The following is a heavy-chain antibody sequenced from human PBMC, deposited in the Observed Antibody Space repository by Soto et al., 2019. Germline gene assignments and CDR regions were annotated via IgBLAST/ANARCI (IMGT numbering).Heavy chain of an antibody. CDR1: GGSFSGYY. J-gene: IGHJ4*02. CDR3: AIGPRMWLAGGGY. Sequence: LSLTCAVYGGSFSGYYWSWIRQPPGKGLEWLGEINHSGITDYNPSLKSRITISIDTSKKQFSLKLNSVTAADTAVYYCAIGPRMWLAGGGYWGQGXQVTVSS. V-gene: IGHV4-34*01. D-gene: IGHD6-19*01. CDR2: INHSGIT.